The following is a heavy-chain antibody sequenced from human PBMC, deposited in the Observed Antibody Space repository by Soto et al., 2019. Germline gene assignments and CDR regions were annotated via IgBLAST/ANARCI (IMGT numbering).Heavy chain of an antibody. Sequence: QVQLQQWGAGLLKPSETLSLTCAVYGGSFSGYYWSWIRQPPGKGLEWIGEINHSGSTNYNPSLKSRVPISVEPSKNQFSLKLRSVTAADTAVYYCASIKYFSSTSCHNNWFDPWGQGTLVTVSS. CDR1: GGSFSGYY. D-gene: IGHD2-2*02. CDR3: ASIKYFSSTSCHNNWFDP. V-gene: IGHV4-34*01. CDR2: INHSGST. J-gene: IGHJ5*02.